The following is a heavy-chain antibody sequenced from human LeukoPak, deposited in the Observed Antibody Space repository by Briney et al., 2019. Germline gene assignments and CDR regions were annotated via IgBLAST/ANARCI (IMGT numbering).Heavy chain of an antibody. Sequence: SETLSLTCTVSGGSISSYYWSWIRQPPGKGLEWIGYIYYSGSTNYNPSLKSRVTISVDTSKNQFSLKLSSVTAADTAVYYCAKDDYYDSSGIITHFDYWGRGTLVTVSS. V-gene: IGHV4-59*12. J-gene: IGHJ4*02. CDR3: AKDDYYDSSGIITHFDY. CDR1: GGSISSYY. CDR2: IYYSGST. D-gene: IGHD3-22*01.